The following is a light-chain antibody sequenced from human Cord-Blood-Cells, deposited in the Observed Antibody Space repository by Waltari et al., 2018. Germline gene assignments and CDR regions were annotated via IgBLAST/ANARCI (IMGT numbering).Light chain of an antibody. Sequence: QSALTQPASVSGSPGQSITISCTGTSSDVGGYNYVSWYQQHPGKAPKLMMYDVSNRPAGVSTRCSGSKSGNTASLTSSGLQAEDEADYYCSSYTSSSTLVFGGGTKLTVL. CDR1: SSDVGGYNY. J-gene: IGLJ2*01. V-gene: IGLV2-14*01. CDR3: SSYTSSSTLV. CDR2: DVS.